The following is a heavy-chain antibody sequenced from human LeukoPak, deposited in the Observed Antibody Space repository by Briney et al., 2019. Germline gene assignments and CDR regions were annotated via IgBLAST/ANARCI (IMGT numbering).Heavy chain of an antibody. D-gene: IGHD6-19*01. CDR2: IYSGGGT. V-gene: IGHV3-53*05. CDR1: GFAVSSNY. J-gene: IGHJ1*01. Sequence: GGSLRLSCAASGFAVSSNYMGWVRQAPGKGLEWVSVIYSGGGTYYTDSVKGRFTISRDNSKNTLYLQMNSLRPEDTAVYYCAKDQFSSGFEYFQHWGQGTLVTVSS. CDR3: AKDQFSSGFEYFQH.